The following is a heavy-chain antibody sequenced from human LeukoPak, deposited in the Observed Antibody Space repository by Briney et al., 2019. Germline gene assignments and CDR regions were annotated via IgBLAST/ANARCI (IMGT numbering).Heavy chain of an antibody. CDR1: GFTFCSYT. CDR3: ARQWLAKHYYFDY. J-gene: IGHJ4*02. CDR2: ISGSGGST. V-gene: IGHV3-23*01. Sequence: PGGSLRFSCAASGFTFCSYTMSWVRQAPGKGLEWVSAISGSGGSTYYADSVKGRFTISRDNSKNKLYLQMNSLRAEDTAVYYCARQWLAKHYYFDYWGQGTLVTVSS. D-gene: IGHD6-19*01.